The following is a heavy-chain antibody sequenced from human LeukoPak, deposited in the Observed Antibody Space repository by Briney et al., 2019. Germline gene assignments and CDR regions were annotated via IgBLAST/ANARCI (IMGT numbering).Heavy chain of an antibody. CDR3: ARDPIRYCSGGSCYSGYFDY. V-gene: IGHV1-69*13. CDR1: GGTFSSYA. D-gene: IGHD2-15*01. CDR2: IIPTFGTA. Sequence: SVRVSCKASGGTFSSYAISWVRQAPGQGLEWMGGIIPTFGTANYAQKFQGRVTITADESTSTAYMELSSLRSEDTAVYYCARDPIRYCSGGSCYSGYFDYWGQGTLVTVSS. J-gene: IGHJ4*02.